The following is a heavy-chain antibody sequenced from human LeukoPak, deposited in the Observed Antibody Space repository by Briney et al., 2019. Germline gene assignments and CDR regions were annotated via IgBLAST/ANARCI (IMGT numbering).Heavy chain of an antibody. CDR2: INPSGGST. J-gene: IGHJ5*02. Sequence: ASVKVSCKASGYTLTTYYMHWVRQAPGQGLEWMGIINPSGGSTSCAQKFQGRVTMTSDTSTSTVYMELSSLRSEDTAVYYCASDSSKSSLADPWGQGTLVTVSS. CDR1: GYTLTTYY. V-gene: IGHV1-46*01. CDR3: ASDSSKSSLADP. D-gene: IGHD2-2*01.